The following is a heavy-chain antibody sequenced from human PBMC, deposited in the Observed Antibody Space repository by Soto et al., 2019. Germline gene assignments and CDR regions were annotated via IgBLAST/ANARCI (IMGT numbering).Heavy chain of an antibody. D-gene: IGHD2-15*01. CDR3: ATGYSYFDY. CDR2: IYYTGST. Sequence: SETLSLTCTVSGGSISSSSYYWGWIRQPPGKGLEWIGYIYYTGSTYYNPSLKSRLTISLDTSKNQFSLKLSSVTAADTAVYYCATGYSYFDYWGQGTLVTVSS. CDR1: GGSISSSSYY. J-gene: IGHJ4*02. V-gene: IGHV4-30-4*08.